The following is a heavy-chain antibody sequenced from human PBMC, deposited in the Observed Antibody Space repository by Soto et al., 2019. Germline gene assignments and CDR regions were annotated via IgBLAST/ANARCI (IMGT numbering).Heavy chain of an antibody. CDR3: ARGSGCSSTSCYEGYYMDV. CDR2: ISSSGSTI. V-gene: IGHV3-11*01. J-gene: IGHJ6*03. Sequence: SHRVSWTAAGLTIIDYYMSWIRPAPGKGLEWVSYISSSGSTIYYADSVKGRFTISRDNAKNSLYLQMNSLRAEDTAVYYCARGSGCSSTSCYEGYYMDVWGKGTTVTVSS. D-gene: IGHD2-2*01. CDR1: GLTIIDYY.